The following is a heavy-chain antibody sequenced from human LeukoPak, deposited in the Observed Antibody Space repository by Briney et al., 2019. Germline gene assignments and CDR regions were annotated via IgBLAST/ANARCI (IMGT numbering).Heavy chain of an antibody. CDR3: TRLYGILTTYYPYDAFDV. V-gene: IGHV4-39*01. J-gene: IGHJ3*01. D-gene: IGHD3-9*01. CDR2: IYYSGST. CDR1: GGSISTSSYY. Sequence: PSETLSLTCGVSGGSISTSSYYWGWIRHAPGRGLEWIVSIYYSGSTYCNPSLTRRVTISVDTSKNQFSLKLTSVTAADTAVYYCTRLYGILTTYYPYDAFDVWGQGTMVTVSS.